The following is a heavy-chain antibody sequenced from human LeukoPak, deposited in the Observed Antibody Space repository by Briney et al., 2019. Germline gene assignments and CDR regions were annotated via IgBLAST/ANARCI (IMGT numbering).Heavy chain of an antibody. J-gene: IGHJ4*02. CDR2: MNPNSGST. CDR1: GYTFTIYD. CDR3: ARGRSTGYPYYFEY. Sequence: ASVKVSCKASGYTFTIYDINWVRQATGQGLEWMGWMNPNSGSTGYAQKFQGRVTITRNTSISTAYMELSGLRSEDTAVYYCARGRSTGYPYYFEYWGRGTLVTVSS. V-gene: IGHV1-8*03. D-gene: IGHD5-12*01.